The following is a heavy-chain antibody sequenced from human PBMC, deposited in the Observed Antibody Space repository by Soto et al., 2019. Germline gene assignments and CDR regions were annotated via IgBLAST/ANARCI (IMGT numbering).Heavy chain of an antibody. V-gene: IGHV3-11*06. CDR2: ISSSSSNT. Sequence: QVQLVESGGGLVKPGGSLRLSCAASGFTFSDYYMSWIRQAPGKGLDWVSYISSSSSNTKYADSVKGRFTISRDNAKNSLYLQMNSLRAEDTAVYYCARDVYRYSRSSPEDVWGQGTTVTVSS. J-gene: IGHJ6*02. D-gene: IGHD6-6*01. CDR1: GFTFSDYY. CDR3: ARDVYRYSRSSPEDV.